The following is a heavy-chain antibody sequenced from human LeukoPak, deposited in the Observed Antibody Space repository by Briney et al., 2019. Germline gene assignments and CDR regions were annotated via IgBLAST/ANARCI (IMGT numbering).Heavy chain of an antibody. CDR3: AKSGSTSRYLDY. CDR2: ISGSGDNNDNT. D-gene: IGHD6-13*01. CDR1: GFTFSSYG. Sequence: GRSLRLSCAASGFTFSSYGMHWVRQAPGKGLEWVSAISGSGDNNDNTYYADSVKGQFTISRDNSKNTLYLQMSSLRAEDAAVYYCAKSGSTSRYLDYWGQGTLVTVSS. J-gene: IGHJ4*02. V-gene: IGHV3-23*01.